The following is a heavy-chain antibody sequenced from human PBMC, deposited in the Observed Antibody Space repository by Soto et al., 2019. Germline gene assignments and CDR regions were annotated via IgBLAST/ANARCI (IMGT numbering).Heavy chain of an antibody. CDR1: GFTFISYA. V-gene: IGHV3-23*01. D-gene: IGHD3-10*01. CDR3: AKRLWFGELFSLGPFDY. J-gene: IGHJ4*02. CDR2: ISGSGGST. Sequence: GGSLRVSCAASGFTFISYAMSWGRQAPWKGLEWVSAISGSGGSTYYADSVKGRFTISRDNSKNTLYLQMNSLRAEDTAVYYCAKRLWFGELFSLGPFDYWGQGTLVTVS.